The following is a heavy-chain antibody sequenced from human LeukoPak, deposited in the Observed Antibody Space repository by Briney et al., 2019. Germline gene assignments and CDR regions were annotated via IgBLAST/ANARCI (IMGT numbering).Heavy chain of an antibody. CDR3: ARHWGPYSSFREPFDY. CDR2: IYHSGST. J-gene: IGHJ4*02. CDR1: GYSISSGYY. D-gene: IGHD6-6*01. Sequence: KPSETLSLTCTVSGYSISSGYYWGWIRQPPGKGLEWIGSIYHSGSTYYNPSLKSRVTISVDTSKNQFSLKLSSVTAADTAVYYCARHWGPYSSFREPFDYWGQGTLVTVSS. V-gene: IGHV4-38-2*02.